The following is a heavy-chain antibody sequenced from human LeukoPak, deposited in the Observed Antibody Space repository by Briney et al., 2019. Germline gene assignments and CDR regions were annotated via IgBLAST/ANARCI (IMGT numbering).Heavy chain of an antibody. D-gene: IGHD6-13*01. CDR3: ARERTPAAGTYSFDH. J-gene: IGHJ5*02. CDR2: INSDGSTT. V-gene: IGHV3-74*01. CDR1: GFTLSSYW. Sequence: GGSLRLSCAVSGFTLSSYWTHWVCQAPGKGLVWVSRINSDGSTTNYADSVKGRFTISRDNAKNTLYLQMSSLRAEDTAVYYCARERTPAAGTYSFDHWGQGTLVTVSS.